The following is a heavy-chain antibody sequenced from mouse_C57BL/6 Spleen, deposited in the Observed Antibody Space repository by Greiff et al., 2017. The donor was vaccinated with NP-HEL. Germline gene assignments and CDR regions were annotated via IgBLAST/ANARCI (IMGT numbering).Heavy chain of an antibody. CDR2: IYPGDGDT. Sequence: VQLQESGPELVKPGASVKISCKASGYAFSSSWMNWVKQRPGKGLEWIGRIYPGDGDTNYNGKFKGKATLTADKSSSTAYMQLSSLTSEDSAVYFCARGGGNPFAYWGQGTLVTVSA. CDR1: GYAFSSSW. CDR3: ARGGGNPFAY. V-gene: IGHV1-82*01. D-gene: IGHD2-1*01. J-gene: IGHJ3*01.